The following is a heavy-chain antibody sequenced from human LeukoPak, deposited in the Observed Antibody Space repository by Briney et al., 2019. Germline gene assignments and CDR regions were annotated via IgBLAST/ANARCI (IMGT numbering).Heavy chain of an antibody. J-gene: IGHJ5*02. V-gene: IGHV1-2*02. CDR1: GYTFTGYY. CDR3: ARAPTEGYCSSTSCLGPLNWFDP. CDR2: INPNSGGT. Sequence: GASVKVSCKASGYTFTGYYMHWVRQAPGQGLEWMGWINPNSGGTNYAQKLQGRVTMTRDTSISTAYMELSRLRSDDTAVYYCARAPTEGYCSSTSCLGPLNWFDPWGQGTLVTVSS. D-gene: IGHD2-2*01.